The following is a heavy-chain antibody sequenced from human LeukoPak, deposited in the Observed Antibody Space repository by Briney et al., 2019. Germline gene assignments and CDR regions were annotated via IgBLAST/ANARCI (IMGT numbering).Heavy chain of an antibody. CDR1: GYTFTNYG. Sequence: ASEKVSCKASGYTFTNYGISWVRQAPGQRLERMGWINSYNGNTNYAQKRQGRVTMTTGTSTSTAYMELRSLRSDDTAVYYCARAPETYYYDRSGYFFWGQGTLVTVSS. CDR2: INSYNGNT. CDR3: ARAPETYYYDRSGYFF. V-gene: IGHV1-18*01. J-gene: IGHJ4*02. D-gene: IGHD3-22*01.